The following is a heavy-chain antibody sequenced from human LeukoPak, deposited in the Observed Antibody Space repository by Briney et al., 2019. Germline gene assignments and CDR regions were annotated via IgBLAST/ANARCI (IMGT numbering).Heavy chain of an antibody. CDR1: GFTFSSYG. D-gene: IGHD5-18*01. CDR3: AQVGTSWEELWYNWFDP. V-gene: IGHV3-30*18. CDR2: ISPDGSKT. Sequence: GGSLRLSCAASGFTFSSYGFRWVREAPGKGLEWMVAISPDGSKTSFADSARGRFTISRDNSKNTIYLQMDSLRPEDTAVYYCAQVGTSWEELWYNWFDPWGQGTLVTVSS. J-gene: IGHJ5*02.